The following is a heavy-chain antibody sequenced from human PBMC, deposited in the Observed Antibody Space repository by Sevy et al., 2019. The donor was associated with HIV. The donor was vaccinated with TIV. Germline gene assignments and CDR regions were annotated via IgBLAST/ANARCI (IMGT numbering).Heavy chain of an antibody. J-gene: IGHJ4*02. CDR1: GFTFSTST. CDR2: RTSSGSYI. V-gene: IGHV3-21*01. CDR3: VRDGWNY. Sequence: GGSLRLSCAASGFTFSTSTMNWVRQAPGKGLEWVSLRTSSGSYILYAHSVKGRFTISRDNAKNSVFLQMNSLRVEDTAVYYCVRDGWNYWGQGTLVTVSS. D-gene: IGHD2-15*01.